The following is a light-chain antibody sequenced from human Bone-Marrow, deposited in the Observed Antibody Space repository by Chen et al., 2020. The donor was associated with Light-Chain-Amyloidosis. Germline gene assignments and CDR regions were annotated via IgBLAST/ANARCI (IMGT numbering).Light chain of an antibody. V-gene: IGLV6-57*01. CDR1: SGSIATNY. CDR3: QSYQGSSQGV. CDR2: EDD. J-gene: IGLJ3*02. Sequence: NFMLTQPHSVSESPGKTVIISCTRSSGSIATNYVQGYQQRPGSSPTPVIYEDDQRPSGVPDRFSGSLARSSNSASLTISGLKTEDEADYYCQSYQGSSQGVFGGGTKLTVL.